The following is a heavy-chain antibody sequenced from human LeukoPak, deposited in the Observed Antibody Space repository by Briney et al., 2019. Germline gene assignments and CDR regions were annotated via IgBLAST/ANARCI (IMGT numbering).Heavy chain of an antibody. D-gene: IGHD3-22*01. V-gene: IGHV5-51*01. CDR3: ARRYYYDSSGYYYVGFDDAFDI. CDR1: GYSFTSYW. J-gene: IGHJ3*02. CDR2: IYPGDSDT. Sequence: GESLNTSCKASGYSFTSYWIGWVRQIRGKGLEWMGIIYPGDSDTRYSPSFQGQVTISADKSISTAYLQWSSLKASDTAMYYCARRYYYDSSGYYYVGFDDAFDIWGQGTMVTVSS.